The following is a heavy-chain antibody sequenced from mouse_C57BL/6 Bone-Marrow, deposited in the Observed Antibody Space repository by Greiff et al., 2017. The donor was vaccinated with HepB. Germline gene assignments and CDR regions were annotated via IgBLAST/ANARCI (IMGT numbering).Heavy chain of an antibody. CDR2: IYPGSGST. Sequence: QVQLQQPGAELVKPGASVKMSCKASGYTFTSYWITWVKQRPGQGLEWIGHIYPGSGSTNYNEKFKSKATLTVDTSSSTAYMQLSSLTSEDSAVYYCARGGYGYGRAWFAYWGQGTLVTVSA. D-gene: IGHD2-2*01. V-gene: IGHV1-55*01. CDR1: GYTFTSYW. J-gene: IGHJ3*01. CDR3: ARGGYGYGRAWFAY.